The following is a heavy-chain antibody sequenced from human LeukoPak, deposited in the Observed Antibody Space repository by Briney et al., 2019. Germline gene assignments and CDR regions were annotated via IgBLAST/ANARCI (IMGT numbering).Heavy chain of an antibody. D-gene: IGHD3-3*01. V-gene: IGHV4-59*08. Sequence: SETLSLTCTVSGGSISNYYWSWIRQHPGKGLEWIGYIYSSGSANYNPSLKSRVTMFLDTSKNQFSLTLSSVTAADTAVYYCARHGGSLHFDYWGQGTLVTVSS. J-gene: IGHJ4*02. CDR2: IYSSGSA. CDR1: GGSISNYY. CDR3: ARHGGSLHFDY.